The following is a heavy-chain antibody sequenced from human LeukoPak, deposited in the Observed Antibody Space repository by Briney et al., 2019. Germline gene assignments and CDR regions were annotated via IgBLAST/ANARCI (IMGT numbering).Heavy chain of an antibody. J-gene: IGHJ5*02. Sequence: ASVKVSCKASGYIFTTYAIHWVRQAPGQRLEWMGWINAGNGNTKYSQKFQGRVTITRDTSASTAYMELSSLRSEDTAVYYCARDNTKRYSNNWFDPWGQGTLVTVSS. CDR1: GYIFTTYA. CDR3: ARDNTKRYSNNWFDP. V-gene: IGHV1-3*01. D-gene: IGHD4-11*01. CDR2: INAGNGNT.